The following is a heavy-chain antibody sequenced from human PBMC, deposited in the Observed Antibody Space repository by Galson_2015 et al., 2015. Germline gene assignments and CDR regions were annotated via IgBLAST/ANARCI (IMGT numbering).Heavy chain of an antibody. V-gene: IGHV1-69*04. CDR2: IIPILGIA. J-gene: IGHJ6*02. CDR3: ARDNSSSWYTSYYYYGMDV. Sequence: SVKVSCKASGGTFSSYTISWVRQAPGQGLEWMGRIIPILGIANYAQKFQGRVTITADKSTSTAYMELSSLRSEDTAVYYCARDNSSSWYTSYYYYGMDVWGQGTTDTVSS. CDR1: GGTFSSYT. D-gene: IGHD6-13*01.